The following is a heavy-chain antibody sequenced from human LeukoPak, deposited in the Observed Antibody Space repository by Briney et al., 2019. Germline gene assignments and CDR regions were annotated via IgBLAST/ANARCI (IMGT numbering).Heavy chain of an antibody. CDR3: AKQSQWELLYWYYFDY. D-gene: IGHD1-26*01. J-gene: IGHJ4*02. CDR1: GFTFSSYG. CDR2: IWYDGSNK. V-gene: IGHV3-33*03. Sequence: PGGSLRLSCAASGFTFSSYGMHWVRQAPGKGLEWVAVIWYDGSNKYYADSVKGRFTISRDNSKNTLYLQMNSLRAEETAVYYCAKQSQWELLYWYYFDYWGQGTLVTVSS.